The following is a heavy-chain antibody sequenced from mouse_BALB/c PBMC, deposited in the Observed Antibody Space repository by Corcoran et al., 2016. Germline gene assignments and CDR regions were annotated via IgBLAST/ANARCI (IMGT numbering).Heavy chain of an antibody. D-gene: IGHD1-2*01. CDR2: ISYDGSN. CDR1: GYSITSGYY. J-gene: IGHJ4*01. CDR3: ARVYYGYDAMDY. Sequence: DVQLHESGPGLVKPSQSLSLTCSVTGYSITSGYYWNWIRQFPGNKLEWMGYISYDGSNNYHPSLKNRISITRYTSKNQFFLKLNSVTTEDTATYYCARVYYGYDAMDYWGQGTSVTVSS. V-gene: IGHV3-6*02.